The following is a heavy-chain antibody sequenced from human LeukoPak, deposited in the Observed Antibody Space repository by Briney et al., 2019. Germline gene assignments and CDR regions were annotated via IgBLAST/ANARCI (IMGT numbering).Heavy chain of an antibody. D-gene: IGHD6-13*01. CDR2: ISSNGGST. J-gene: IGHJ4*02. CDR3: ASGSSWYYFDY. V-gene: IGHV3-64*01. CDR1: GFTFSSYA. Sequence: PGGSLRLSCAASGFTFSSYAMHWVRQAPGKGLEYVSAISSNGGSTYYANSVKGRFTISRDNSRNTLYLQMGSLRAEDVAVYYCASGSSWYYFDYWGQGTLVTVSS.